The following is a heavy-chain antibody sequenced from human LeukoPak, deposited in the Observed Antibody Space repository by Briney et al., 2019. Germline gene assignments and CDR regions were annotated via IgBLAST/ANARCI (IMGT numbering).Heavy chain of an antibody. CDR2: ISSSSSYI. CDR1: GFTFSSYS. Sequence: PGGSLRLSCAASGFTFSSYSMNWVRQAPGKGLEWVSSISSSSSYIYYADSVKGRFTISRDNAKNTLYLQMNSLRAEDTAVYYCARGCSSTSCYGPYYYYYGMDVWGQGTTVTVSS. J-gene: IGHJ6*02. V-gene: IGHV3-21*01. CDR3: ARGCSSTSCYGPYYYYYGMDV. D-gene: IGHD2-2*01.